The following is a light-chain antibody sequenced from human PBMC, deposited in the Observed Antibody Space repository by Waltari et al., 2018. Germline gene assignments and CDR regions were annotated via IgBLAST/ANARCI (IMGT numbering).Light chain of an antibody. CDR1: QSLVHSDGNTH. V-gene: IGKV2-30*02. CDR3: LQGTHWPYT. CDR2: RVS. Sequence: EVVMTQSPLSLAVTLGQPASISCTSRQSLVHSDGNTHLNWFQQRPGQSPRRLFVRVSRRESGDPDRFSGSGSGTDFTLKISRVEAEDVGVYYCLQGTHWPYTFGQGTRLDIK. J-gene: IGKJ2*01.